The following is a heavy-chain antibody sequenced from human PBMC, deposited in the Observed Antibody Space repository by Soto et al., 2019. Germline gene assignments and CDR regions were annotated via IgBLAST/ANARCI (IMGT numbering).Heavy chain of an antibody. D-gene: IGHD3-10*01. CDR3: ARDRTMSMVRGQGYFDY. CDR2: IWYDGSNK. V-gene: IGHV3-33*01. CDR1: GFTFSSYG. J-gene: IGHJ4*02. Sequence: GGSLRLSCAASGFTFSSYGMHWVRQAPGKGLEWVAVIWYDGSNKYYADSVKGRFTISRDNSKNTLYLQMNSLRAEDTAVYYCARDRTMSMVRGQGYFDYWGQGTLVTVSS.